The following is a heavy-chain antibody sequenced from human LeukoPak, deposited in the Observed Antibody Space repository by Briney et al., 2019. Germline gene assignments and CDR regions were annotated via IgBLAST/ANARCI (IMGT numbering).Heavy chain of an antibody. J-gene: IGHJ4*02. V-gene: IGHV3-7*01. D-gene: IGHD3-3*01. CDR1: GFTFSSYW. CDR2: IKQDGSEK. Sequence: PGGSLRLSCAASGFTFSSYWMSWVRQAPGKGLEWVANIKQDGSEKYYVDSVKGRFTISRDNAKNSLYLQINSLRAEDTAVYYCATTYYDFWSGYFGQYYFDYWGQGTLVTVSS. CDR3: ATTYYDFWSGYFGQYYFDY.